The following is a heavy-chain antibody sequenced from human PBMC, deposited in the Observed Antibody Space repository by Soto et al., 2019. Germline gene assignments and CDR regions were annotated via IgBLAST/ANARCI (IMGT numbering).Heavy chain of an antibody. CDR1: GSTFTSHG. J-gene: IGHJ4*02. CDR2: VSANNGNT. CDR3: ASGPHYYEPASPSWSMAD. D-gene: IGHD3-22*01. V-gene: IGHV1-18*01. Sequence: ASVKASCKASGSTFTSHGITWVRQASGQGLEWMGWVSANNGNTKSAEKLQGMITMTTETSTKTAYMELMSLRSEVTAVYSCASGPHYYEPASPSWSMADWGEGTLVTVSS.